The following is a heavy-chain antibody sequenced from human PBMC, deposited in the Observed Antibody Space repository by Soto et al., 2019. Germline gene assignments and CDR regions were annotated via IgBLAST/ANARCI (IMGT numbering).Heavy chain of an antibody. CDR3: ARGRRKYSSSWYMDWFDP. D-gene: IGHD6-13*01. CDR1: GYTFTSYD. CDR2: MNPNSGNT. Sequence: ASVKVSCKASGYTFTSYDINWVRQATGQGLEWMGWMNPNSGNTGYAQKFQGRVTMTRNTSISTAYMELSSLRSEETAVYYCARGRRKYSSSWYMDWFDPWGQGTLVTVSS. V-gene: IGHV1-8*01. J-gene: IGHJ5*02.